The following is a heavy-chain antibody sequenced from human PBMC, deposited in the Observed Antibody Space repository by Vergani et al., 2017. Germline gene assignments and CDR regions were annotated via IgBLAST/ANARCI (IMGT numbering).Heavy chain of an antibody. CDR1: GFTFSDYY. V-gene: IGHV3-11*01. CDR2: ISSSGSSI. CDR3: ARRFLEWFAFDI. J-gene: IGHJ3*02. Sequence: QVQLVESGGGLVKPGGSLRLSCAASGFTFSDYYMSWIRQAPGKGLEWVSYISSSGSSINYADSVKGRFTIARENAKNSLYLQMNSLRAEDTAVYYCARRFLEWFAFDIWGQGTMVTVSS. D-gene: IGHD3-3*01.